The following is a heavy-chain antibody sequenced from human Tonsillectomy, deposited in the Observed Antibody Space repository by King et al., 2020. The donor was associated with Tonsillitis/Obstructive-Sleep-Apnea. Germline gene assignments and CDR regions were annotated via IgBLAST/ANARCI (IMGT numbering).Heavy chain of an antibody. V-gene: IGHV6-1*01. D-gene: IGHD2-15*01. J-gene: IGHJ4*02. Sequence: QLQESGPGLVKPSQTLSLTCAISGDSVSSNSAAWNWIRQSPSRGLEWLGRTYYRSKWFNDYAVSVKSRITINPDTSKNQFTLQLNSMTPEDTAVYFWARGGPPNRRIDYWGQGTPVTGSS. CDR3: ARGGPPNRRIDY. CDR2: TYYRSKWFN. CDR1: GDSVSSNSAA.